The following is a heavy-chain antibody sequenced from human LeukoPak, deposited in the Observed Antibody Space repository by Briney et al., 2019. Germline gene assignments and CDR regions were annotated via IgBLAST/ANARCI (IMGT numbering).Heavy chain of an antibody. J-gene: IGHJ5*02. Sequence: GGSLRLSCAASGFTFSSYSMNWVRQAPGKGLEWVSSISSSSSYIYYADSVKGRFTISRDNGKNSLYLQMNSLRAEDTAVYYCARDDRITIFGVVYNWFDPWGQGTLVTVSS. CDR3: ARDDRITIFGVVYNWFDP. D-gene: IGHD3-3*01. CDR1: GFTFSSYS. V-gene: IGHV3-21*01. CDR2: ISSSSSYI.